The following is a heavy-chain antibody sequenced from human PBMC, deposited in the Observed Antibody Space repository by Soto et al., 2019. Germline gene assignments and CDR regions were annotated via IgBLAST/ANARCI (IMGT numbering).Heavy chain of an antibody. CDR1: GGSFSGYY. CDR3: ARGDQSDSSGESYYFDY. J-gene: IGHJ4*02. CDR2: INHSGST. Sequence: SETLSLTCAVYGGSFSGYYWSWIRQPPGKGLEWIGEINHSGSTNYNPSLKSRVTISVDTSKNQFSLKLSSVTAADTAVYYCARGDQSDSSGESYYFDYWGQGTLVPVSS. D-gene: IGHD6-19*01. V-gene: IGHV4-34*01.